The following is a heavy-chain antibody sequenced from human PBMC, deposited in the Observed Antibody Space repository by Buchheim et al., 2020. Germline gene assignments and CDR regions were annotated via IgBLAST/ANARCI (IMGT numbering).Heavy chain of an antibody. CDR1: GGSISSSSYY. J-gene: IGHJ4*02. CDR3: ARQCSSTSCYTAAFAY. Sequence: QLQLQESGPGLVKPSETLSLTCTVSGGSISSSSYYWGWIRQPPGKGLEWIGSIYYSWSTYYNPSLKSRVTISVDTPKNQFSLKLSSVTAADTAVYYCARQCSSTSCYTAAFAYWGQGTL. CDR2: IYYSWST. V-gene: IGHV4-39*01. D-gene: IGHD2-2*02.